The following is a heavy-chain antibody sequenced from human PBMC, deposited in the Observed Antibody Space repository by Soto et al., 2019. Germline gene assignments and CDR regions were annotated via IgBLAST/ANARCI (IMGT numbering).Heavy chain of an antibody. Sequence: QVQLQQWGAGLLKPSETLSLTCAVYGGSLSGYYWSWIRQSPGKGLEWIGEINQSGSTTYNPSLQGRGTTSVDTSQNQCSLELSSVAAADTALYYLARLSAEPPGVYWGQGTMVTVSS. D-gene: IGHD3-10*01. V-gene: IGHV4-34*01. CDR1: GGSLSGYY. CDR2: INQSGST. J-gene: IGHJ4*02. CDR3: ARLSAEPPGVY.